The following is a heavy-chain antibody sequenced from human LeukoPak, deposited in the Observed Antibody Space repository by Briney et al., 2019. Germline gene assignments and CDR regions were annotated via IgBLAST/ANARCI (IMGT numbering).Heavy chain of an antibody. D-gene: IGHD4-17*01. J-gene: IGHJ5*02. Sequence: PSETLSLTCAVYGGPFNVYYWRWIRQSPGQGLEWIGEIRHSERATYNASLKSRVIISFDTSKSQFSLHLKSVTAADTAVYYCAGIRRTYGDIVLPLDPWGQGTLVTVSS. CDR2: IRHSERA. CDR1: GGPFNVYY. CDR3: AGIRRTYGDIVLPLDP. V-gene: IGHV4-34*01.